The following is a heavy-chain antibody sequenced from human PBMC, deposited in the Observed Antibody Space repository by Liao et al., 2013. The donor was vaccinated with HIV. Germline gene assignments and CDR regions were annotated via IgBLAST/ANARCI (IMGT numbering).Heavy chain of an antibody. CDR1: GGAISSGSYY. D-gene: IGHD3-10*01. Sequence: QVQLQESGPGLVKPSQTLSLTCTVSGGAISSGSYYWSWIRQPAGKGMEWIGRINIVGSTNYNASLQSRVTMSVDTSKNQFFLKLSSVSAADTAVYYCARGNFFDYWGQGTLVTVSS. V-gene: IGHV4-61*02. CDR2: INIVGST. J-gene: IGHJ4*02. CDR3: ARGNFFDY.